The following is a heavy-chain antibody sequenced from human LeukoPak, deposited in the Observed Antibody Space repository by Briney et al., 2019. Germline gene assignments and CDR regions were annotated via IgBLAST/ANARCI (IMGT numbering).Heavy chain of an antibody. CDR1: GGSISSYY. J-gene: IGHJ4*02. Sequence: SETLSLTCTVSGGSISSYYWSWIRQSPGKGLEWIGYIYSSGSTNSSPSLKSRVSISVDTSKNQFSLNVRSVTAADTAVYYCARHESAVGALFHWGQGILVTVSS. D-gene: IGHD1-26*01. CDR2: IYSSGST. CDR3: ARHESAVGALFH. V-gene: IGHV4-59*08.